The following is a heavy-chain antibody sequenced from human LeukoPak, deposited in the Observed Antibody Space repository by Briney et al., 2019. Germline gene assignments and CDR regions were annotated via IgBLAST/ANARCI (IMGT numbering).Heavy chain of an antibody. V-gene: IGHV1-18*01. Sequence: ASVKVSCKASGYTFNSHGISWVRQAPGQGLEWIGWISSYHGNTNYAQKLQGRVTMTTDTSTSTAYMELRSLRSDDTAVYYCARDPEHFDLYESSGQLDSWGQGTQVPVSS. CDR3: ARDPEHFDLYESSGQLDS. CDR1: GYTFNSHG. D-gene: IGHD3-22*01. CDR2: ISSYHGNT. J-gene: IGHJ4*02.